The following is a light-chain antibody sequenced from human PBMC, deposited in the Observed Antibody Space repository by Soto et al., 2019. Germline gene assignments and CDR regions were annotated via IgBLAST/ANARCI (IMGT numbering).Light chain of an antibody. Sequence: VLTQSPGTLSLSPGERATLSCRASQSVSSSYLAWYQQKPGQAPRLLIYGASSRATGIPDRFSGSGSGTDFTLTISRPEPEDFAVYYCQQYGSSRTFGQGTKVDIK. V-gene: IGKV3-20*01. CDR1: QSVSSSY. J-gene: IGKJ1*01. CDR2: GAS. CDR3: QQYGSSRT.